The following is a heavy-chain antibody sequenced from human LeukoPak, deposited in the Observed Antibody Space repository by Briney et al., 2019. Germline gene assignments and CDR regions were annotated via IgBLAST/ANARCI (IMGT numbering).Heavy chain of an antibody. CDR2: IRYDESNK. Sequence: SGGSLRLSCVASGFTFSNYGMHWVRQAPGKGLEWVSFIRYDESNKHFEDSVKGRFTMSRDNYKNTLYLQMSSLRSEDTAVYYCARGSLYTSGTSSARFDLWGQGTLVTVSS. CDR1: GFTFSNYG. D-gene: IGHD3-10*01. J-gene: IGHJ4*02. V-gene: IGHV3-30*02. CDR3: ARGSLYTSGTSSARFDL.